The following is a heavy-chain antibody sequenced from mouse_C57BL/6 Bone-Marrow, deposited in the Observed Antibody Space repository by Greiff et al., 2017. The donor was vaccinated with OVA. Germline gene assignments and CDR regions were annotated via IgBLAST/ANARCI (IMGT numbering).Heavy chain of an antibody. CDR2: INPNNGGT. CDR3: ARCEHRGGGRPLYWYFDV. CDR1: GYTFTDYY. D-gene: IGHD2-12*01. J-gene: IGHJ1*03. V-gene: IGHV1-26*01. Sequence: EVQLQQSGPELVKPGASVKISCKASGYTFTDYYMNWVKQSHGKSLEWIGDINPNNGGTSYNQKFKGKATLTVDKSSSTAYMELRSLTSEDSAVYYCARCEHRGGGRPLYWYFDVWGTGTTVTVSS.